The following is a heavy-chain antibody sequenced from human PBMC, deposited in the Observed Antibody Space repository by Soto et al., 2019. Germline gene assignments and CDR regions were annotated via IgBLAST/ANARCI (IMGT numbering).Heavy chain of an antibody. Sequence: SQTLSLTCAISGDSVSSNSAAWTWIRQSPSRGLEWLGRTYYRSKWYNDYAVSVKSRITINPDTSKNQFSLQLNSVTPEDTAVYYCARSARYGIAAAGTLDYWGQGTLVTVSS. J-gene: IGHJ4*02. V-gene: IGHV6-1*01. CDR3: ARSARYGIAAAGTLDY. D-gene: IGHD6-13*01. CDR1: GDSVSSNSAA. CDR2: TYYRSKWYN.